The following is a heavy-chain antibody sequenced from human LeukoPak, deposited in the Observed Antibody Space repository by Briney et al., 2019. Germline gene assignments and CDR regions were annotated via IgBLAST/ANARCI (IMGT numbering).Heavy chain of an antibody. CDR3: ARSWAGYNYFFDY. CDR1: GYTFTGYY. Sequence: GASVKVSCKASGYTFTGYYMHWVRQAPGQGLEWMGWTNPNSGGTNYAQKFQGRVTMTRDTSISTAYMELSRLRSDDTAVYYCARSWAGYNYFFDYWGQGTLVTVSS. J-gene: IGHJ4*02. CDR2: TNPNSGGT. V-gene: IGHV1-2*02. D-gene: IGHD5-24*01.